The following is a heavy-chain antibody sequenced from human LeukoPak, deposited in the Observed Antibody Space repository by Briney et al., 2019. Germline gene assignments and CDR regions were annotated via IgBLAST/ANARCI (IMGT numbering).Heavy chain of an antibody. CDR1: GFTFSSYA. CDR3: ATSPGEGGKMPPGNDY. CDR2: IWYDGSNK. J-gene: IGHJ4*02. Sequence: GGSLRLSCAASGFTFSSYAMHWVRQAPGKGLEWVAVIWYDGSNKYYADSVKGRFTISRDNSKNTLYLQMNSLRAEDTAVYYCATSPGEGGKMPPGNDYWGQGTLVTVSS. D-gene: IGHD3-10*01. V-gene: IGHV3-33*08.